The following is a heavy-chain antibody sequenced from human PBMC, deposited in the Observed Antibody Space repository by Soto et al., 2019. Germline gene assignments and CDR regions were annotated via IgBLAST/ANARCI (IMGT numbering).Heavy chain of an antibody. J-gene: IGHJ3*02. V-gene: IGHV3-21*01. CDR2: ISSSSSYI. D-gene: IGHD6-19*01. CDR1: GFTFSSYS. CDR3: ARSGIAVAAPPFDI. Sequence: GSLRLSCAASGFTFSSYSMNWVRQAPGKGLEWVSSISSSSSYIYYADSVKGRFTISRDNAKNSLYLQMNSLRAEDTAVYYCARSGIAVAAPPFDIWGQGTMVTVSS.